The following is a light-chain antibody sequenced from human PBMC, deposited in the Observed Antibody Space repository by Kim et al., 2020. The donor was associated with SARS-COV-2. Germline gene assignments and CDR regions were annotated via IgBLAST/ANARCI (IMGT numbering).Light chain of an antibody. CDR1: QGIFNF. CDR3: QQYESHPYT. V-gene: IGKV1-33*01. J-gene: IGKJ2*01. CDR2: DAS. Sequence: SASVGDSITITCQASQGIFNFLNWYQQRPGQPPKLLIYDASSLQRGVPSRFSGSGSGTLFTFTVSSLQPEDVATYFCQQYESHPYTFGQGTKLEI.